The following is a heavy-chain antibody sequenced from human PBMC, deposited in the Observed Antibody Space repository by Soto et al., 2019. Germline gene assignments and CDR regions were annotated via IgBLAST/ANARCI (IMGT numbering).Heavy chain of an antibody. Sequence: QVQLVQSGAEVKKPGASVKVSCKASGYTFTSYGIGWVRQAPGQGLEWMGWISAYNGNTNYAQKLQGRVTMTTDTSTSTAYMELRSLRSDDTAVYYCARGVVDYDFWSGYRYYYHGMDVWGQGTTVTVSS. V-gene: IGHV1-18*01. CDR1: GYTFTSYG. CDR3: ARGVVDYDFWSGYRYYYHGMDV. J-gene: IGHJ6*02. CDR2: ISAYNGNT. D-gene: IGHD3-3*01.